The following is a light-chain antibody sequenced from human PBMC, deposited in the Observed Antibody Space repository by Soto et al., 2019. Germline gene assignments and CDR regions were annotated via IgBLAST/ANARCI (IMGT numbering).Light chain of an antibody. V-gene: IGLV2-14*03. J-gene: IGLJ2*01. CDR1: SSDIGAYNF. CDR3: TSWTTSTTMI. CDR2: DVN. Sequence: QSALPQPASVSGSPGQSFTVSCTGTSSDIGAYNFGSWYQQHPGKAPLLMLYDVNIRPPGVSNRFPGSKSGNTASLTISGLQAEDEADYYGTSWTTSTTMIFGGGTKLTV.